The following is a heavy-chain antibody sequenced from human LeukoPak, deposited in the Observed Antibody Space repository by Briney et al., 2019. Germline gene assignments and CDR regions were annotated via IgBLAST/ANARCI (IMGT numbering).Heavy chain of an antibody. V-gene: IGHV4-59*01. Sequence: PSETLSLTCTVSGGSISSYYWSWIRQPPGKGLEWIGYIYYSGSTNYNPSLKSRVTISVDTSKNQFSLKLSSVTAADMAVYYCAGSQWRNGVGDYWGQGTLVTVSS. CDR2: IYYSGST. CDR3: AGSQWRNGVGDY. CDR1: GGSISSYY. J-gene: IGHJ4*02. D-gene: IGHD3-3*01.